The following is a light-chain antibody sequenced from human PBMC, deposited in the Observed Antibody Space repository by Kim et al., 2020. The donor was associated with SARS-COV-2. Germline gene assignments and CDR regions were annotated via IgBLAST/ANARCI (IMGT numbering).Light chain of an antibody. Sequence: LAPRERATLSCRGSQSGTSNYLAWYQQKPGQAPRLLISSTSNRPSGIPDRFSGSGSGTDFTLTISRLEPEDFAVYYCQQYASSPYTLGQGNKLEIK. J-gene: IGKJ2*01. CDR3: QQYASSPYT. CDR2: STS. CDR1: QSGTSNY. V-gene: IGKV3-20*01.